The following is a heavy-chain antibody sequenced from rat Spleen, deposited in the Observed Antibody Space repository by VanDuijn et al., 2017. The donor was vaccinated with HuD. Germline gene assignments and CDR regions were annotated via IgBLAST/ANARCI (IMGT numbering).Heavy chain of an antibody. CDR3: TRHDYPGVTTNWLAY. CDR1: GFTFSDFF. V-gene: IGHV5-29*01. CDR2: IGYDGIST. D-gene: IGHD1-4*01. J-gene: IGHJ3*01. Sequence: EVQLAPSYGGLVQPGRSLNLSCAASGFTFSDFFMAWVRQAPTKGLEWVATIGYDGISTYYRDSVRGRFTISSDNAKTTLFLQMDSLKSEDTATYYCTRHDYPGVTTNWLAYWGQGTLVTVSS.